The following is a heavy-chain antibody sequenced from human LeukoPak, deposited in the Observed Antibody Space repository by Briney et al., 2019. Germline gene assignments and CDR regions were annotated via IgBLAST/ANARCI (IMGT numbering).Heavy chain of an antibody. CDR1: GFTFSSYG. CDR2: IRYDGSNK. V-gene: IGHV3-30*02. J-gene: IGHJ4*02. Sequence: GGSLRLSCAASGFTFSSYGMHWVRQAPGKGLEWVAFIRYDGSNKYYADSVKGRFTISRDNSKNTLYLQMNSLRAEGTAVYYCAKTIGYGDYGGMGDYWGQGTLVTVSS. D-gene: IGHD4-17*01. CDR3: AKTIGYGDYGGMGDY.